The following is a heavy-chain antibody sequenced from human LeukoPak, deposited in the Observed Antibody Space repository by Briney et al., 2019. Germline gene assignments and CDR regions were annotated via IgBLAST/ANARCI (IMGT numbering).Heavy chain of an antibody. CDR2: IYSGGTI. D-gene: IGHD3-22*01. CDR1: GFSIRTYY. V-gene: IGHV3-53*01. J-gene: IGHJ3*01. Sequence: GGSLRLSCAASGFSIRTYYMSWVRQVPGEGLEWVSVIYSGGTIRYADSVKGRFTFSRDNFKDTLNLQMNSLRADDTAVYYCVRAVHHNFYSDSSGYYGDAFDVWGQGTVVTVSS. CDR3: VRAVHHNFYSDSSGYYGDAFDV.